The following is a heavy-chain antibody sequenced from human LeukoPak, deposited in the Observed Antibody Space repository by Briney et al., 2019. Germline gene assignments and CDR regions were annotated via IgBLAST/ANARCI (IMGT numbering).Heavy chain of an antibody. CDR2: IYSGGST. J-gene: IGHJ4*02. CDR1: GFTVSSNY. CDR3: ARGTVTMVDY. Sequence: GSLRLSCAASGFTVSSNYMSWVRQAPGRGLEWVSVIYSGGSTYYADSVKGRFTISRDNSKNTLFLQMNSLRAGDTAVYYCARGTVTMVDYWGQGTLVTVSS. D-gene: IGHD3-10*01. V-gene: IGHV3-66*01.